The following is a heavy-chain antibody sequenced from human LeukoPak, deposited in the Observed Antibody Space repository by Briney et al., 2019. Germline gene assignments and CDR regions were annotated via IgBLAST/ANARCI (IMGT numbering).Heavy chain of an antibody. CDR3: VRDLSPVSDRNVWYDALDI. D-gene: IGHD1-1*01. CDR1: GFTFSSYA. Sequence: GGSLRLSCAASGFTFSSYAMHWVRQAPGKGLEWVANIAGDESQKRYMDSVKGRFTISGDNAKNSLYLQLNSLRAEDTAIYYCVRDLSPVSDRNVWYDALDIWGQGTMVTVSS. J-gene: IGHJ3*02. V-gene: IGHV3-7*01. CDR2: IAGDESQK.